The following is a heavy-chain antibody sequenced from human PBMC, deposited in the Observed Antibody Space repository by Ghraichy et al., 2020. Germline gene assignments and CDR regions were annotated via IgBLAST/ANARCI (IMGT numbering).Heavy chain of an antibody. CDR3: AKEDAVSAVPDY. V-gene: IGHV3-23*01. CDR2: IAGSGGNT. Sequence: GGSLRLSCAASGLIFSSYAMTWLRQAPGKGLEWVSAIAGSGGNTYYADFAEGRFTISRDNSRNTLYLQMNSLRAEDTAVYYCAKEDAVSAVPDYWGQGTLVTVSS. J-gene: IGHJ4*02. CDR1: GLIFSSYA. D-gene: IGHD2-15*01.